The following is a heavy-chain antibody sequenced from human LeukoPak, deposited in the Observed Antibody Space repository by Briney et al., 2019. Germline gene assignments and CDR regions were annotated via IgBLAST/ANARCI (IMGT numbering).Heavy chain of an antibody. CDR2: IYHSGST. Sequence: SETLSLTCTVSGYSISSSYYWGWIRQPPGKGLEWIGSIYHSGSTYHNPSLKSRVTISVDTSKNQFSLKVSSVTAADTAVYYCARVTYDYGVIAAFDIWGQGTMVTVSS. CDR3: ARVTYDYGVIAAFDI. V-gene: IGHV4-38-2*02. J-gene: IGHJ3*02. D-gene: IGHD4-17*01. CDR1: GYSISSSYY.